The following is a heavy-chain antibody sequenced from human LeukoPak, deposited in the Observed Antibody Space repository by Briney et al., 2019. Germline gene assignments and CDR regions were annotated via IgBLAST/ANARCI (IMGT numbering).Heavy chain of an antibody. CDR1: GFTFSSYS. CDR3: ARDGRYSSSWYAGAWWFDP. D-gene: IGHD6-13*01. CDR2: ISSSSSYI. Sequence: GGSLRLSCAASGFTFSSYSMNWVRQAPGKGLEWVSSISSSSSYIYYADSVKGRFTISRDNAKNSLYLQMNSLRAEDTAVYYCARDGRYSSSWYAGAWWFDPWGQGTLVTVSS. J-gene: IGHJ5*02. V-gene: IGHV3-21*04.